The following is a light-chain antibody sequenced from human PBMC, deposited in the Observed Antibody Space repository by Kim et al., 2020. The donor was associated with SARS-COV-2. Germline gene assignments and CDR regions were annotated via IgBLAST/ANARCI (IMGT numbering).Light chain of an antibody. CDR3: QQYDTSPYT. J-gene: IGKJ2*01. Sequence: LSPGASATLACRASQSGSSNYLAWYHQRPGQAPRLLIYLASTRATGAPDRFSGSGSGTDFTLTIRRLEPEDSGVFYCQQYDTSPYTFGQGTKLEI. CDR2: LAS. V-gene: IGKV3-20*01. CDR1: QSGSSNY.